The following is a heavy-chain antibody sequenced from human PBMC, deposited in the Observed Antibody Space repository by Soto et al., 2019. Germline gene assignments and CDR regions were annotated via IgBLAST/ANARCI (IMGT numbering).Heavy chain of an antibody. CDR2: IIWSSAYI. V-gene: IGHV3-9*01. D-gene: IGHD1-1*01. CDR3: VKDSTVSGVRQGMDY. CDR1: GFIFDDFA. Sequence: GGSLRLSCAASGFIFDDFAMHWVRQAPGKGLEWVAGIIWSSAYIVYGDSVKGRFTVSRDSAKKSLYLQMNSLRPEDSATYYCVKDSTVSGVRQGMDYWGRGTLVTVYS. J-gene: IGHJ4*01.